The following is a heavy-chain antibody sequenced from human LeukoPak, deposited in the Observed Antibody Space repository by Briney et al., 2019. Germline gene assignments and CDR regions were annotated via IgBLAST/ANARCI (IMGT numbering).Heavy chain of an antibody. V-gene: IGHV4-59*08. CDR1: GGSISSYY. D-gene: IGHD4-17*01. CDR2: IYYSGST. Sequence: SETLSLTCTVSGGSISSYYWSWIRQPPGKGLEWIGYIYYSGSTNYNPSLKSRVTISVDTSKNQFSLKLSSVTAADTAVYYCASNSNYGDYRDDAFDIWGQGTMVTVSS. J-gene: IGHJ3*02. CDR3: ASNSNYGDYRDDAFDI.